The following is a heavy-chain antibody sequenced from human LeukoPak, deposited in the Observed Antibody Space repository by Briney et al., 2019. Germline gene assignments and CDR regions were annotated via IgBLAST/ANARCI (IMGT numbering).Heavy chain of an antibody. D-gene: IGHD3-22*01. CDR1: GYTFTGYY. Sequence: SVKVSCKASGYTFTGYYMRWVRQAPGQGLEWMGRIIPILGIANYAQKFQGRVTITADKSTSTAYMELSSLRSEDTAVYYCARGYYYDSSGYPYYFDYWGQGTLVTVSS. CDR3: ARGYYYDSSGYPYYFDY. CDR2: IIPILGIA. J-gene: IGHJ4*02. V-gene: IGHV1-69*02.